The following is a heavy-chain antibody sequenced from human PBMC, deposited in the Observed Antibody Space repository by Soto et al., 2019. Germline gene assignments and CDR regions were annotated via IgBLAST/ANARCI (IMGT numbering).Heavy chain of an antibody. J-gene: IGHJ6*03. D-gene: IGHD4-17*01. Sequence: GGSLRLSCAASGFTFSSHAMSWVRQTPGKGLEWVSAISVSGGSTYYADSVKGRFTVSRDNSKNTLYLQMNSLRAEDTAVFYCAKHSGDSLGYYYYYMDVWGKGTTVTVSS. CDR2: ISVSGGST. CDR1: GFTFSSHA. V-gene: IGHV3-23*01. CDR3: AKHSGDSLGYYYYYMDV.